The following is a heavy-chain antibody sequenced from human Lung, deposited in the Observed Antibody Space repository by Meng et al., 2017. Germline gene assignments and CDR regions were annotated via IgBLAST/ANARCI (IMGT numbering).Heavy chain of an antibody. Sequence: QVPLRQWGLGLSKPPETLSLTCVVSGGSFSDYYWSWIRQPPGKGLEWIGEINHSGSTNYNPSLESRATISVDTSQNNLSLKLSSVTAADSAVYYCARGPTTMAHDFDYWGQGTLVTVSS. V-gene: IGHV4-34*01. J-gene: IGHJ4*02. CDR3: ARGPTTMAHDFDY. CDR2: INHSGST. CDR1: GGSFSDYY. D-gene: IGHD4-11*01.